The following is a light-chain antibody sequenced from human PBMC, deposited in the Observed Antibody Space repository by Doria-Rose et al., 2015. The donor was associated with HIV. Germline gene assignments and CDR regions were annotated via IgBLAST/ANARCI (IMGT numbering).Light chain of an antibody. CDR3: CSYAGTPLV. CDR2: EVN. CDR1: SNDVGSYNL. Sequence: SVSGSPGQSITISCTGTSNDVGSYNLVSWYQQHPGRAPKLMIYEVNKRPSGVSYRFSGSKSGNTASLTISGLQAEDEADYYCCSYAGTPLVFGSGTKVTVL. V-gene: IGLV2-23*02. J-gene: IGLJ1*01.